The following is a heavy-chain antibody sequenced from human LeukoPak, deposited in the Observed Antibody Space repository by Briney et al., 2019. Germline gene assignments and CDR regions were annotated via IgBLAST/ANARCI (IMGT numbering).Heavy chain of an antibody. J-gene: IGHJ6*03. CDR2: IGSSSSYI. CDR3: ARGYSSSWHHYYYYMDV. Sequence: GGSLRLSCAASGFTFSSYSMNWVRQAPGKGLEWVSSIGSSSSYIYYADSVKGRFTISRDNAKNSLYLQMNSLRAEDTAVYYCARGYSSSWHHYYYYMDVWGKGTTVTVSS. V-gene: IGHV3-21*01. D-gene: IGHD6-13*01. CDR1: GFTFSSYS.